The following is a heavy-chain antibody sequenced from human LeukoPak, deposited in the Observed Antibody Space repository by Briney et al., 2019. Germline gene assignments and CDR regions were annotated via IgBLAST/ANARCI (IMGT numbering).Heavy chain of an antibody. D-gene: IGHD3-16*01. CDR1: GFDFEDFA. CDR2: ISWSSGSL. CDR3: SKEVFRWGFLYSYDVALDI. V-gene: IGHV3-9*01. J-gene: IGHJ3*02. Sequence: GGSLRLSCAASGFDFEDFAMHWVRQVPGKGLEWVSGISWSSGSLAYADSVRGRFTISRDNAKNSVYLQMNSLKDEDTALYYCSKEVFRWGFLYSYDVALDIWGQGTMVTVSS.